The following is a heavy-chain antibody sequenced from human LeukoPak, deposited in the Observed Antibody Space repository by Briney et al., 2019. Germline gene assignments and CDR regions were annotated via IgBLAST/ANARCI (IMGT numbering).Heavy chain of an antibody. V-gene: IGHV1-69*13. Sequence: GASVKVSCKASGGTFSSYAISWVRQAPGQGLEWMGGIIPIFGTANYAQKFQGRVTITADESTSTAYMELSSLRSEDTAVYYCAVEGVTIFGVPPRLFDIWGQGTMVTVSS. CDR2: IIPIFGTA. J-gene: IGHJ3*02. CDR1: GGTFSSYA. CDR3: AVEGVTIFGVPPRLFDI. D-gene: IGHD3-3*01.